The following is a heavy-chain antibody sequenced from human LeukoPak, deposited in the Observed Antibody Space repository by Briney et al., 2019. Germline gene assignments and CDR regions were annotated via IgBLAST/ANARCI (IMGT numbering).Heavy chain of an antibody. D-gene: IGHD6-13*01. J-gene: IGHJ5*02. CDR2: MNPNSGNK. CDR1: GYTFTSHD. CDR3: ARRLLGGSSRQNWFDP. Sequence: ASVKVSCKASGYTFTSHDINWVRQAPGQGLEWMGWMNPNSGNKDYAQKFQGRVTMTRNTSISTAYMELSSLPSEDTAVYYCARRLLGGSSRQNWFDPWGQGTLVTVSS. V-gene: IGHV1-8*01.